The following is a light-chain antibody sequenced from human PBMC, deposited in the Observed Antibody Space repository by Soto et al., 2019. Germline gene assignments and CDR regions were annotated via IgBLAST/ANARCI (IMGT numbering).Light chain of an antibody. CDR3: SSYTSTSTLYA. J-gene: IGLJ1*01. V-gene: IGLV2-14*01. CDR1: SSDVGGYNY. CDR2: EVT. Sequence: QSALTQPASVSGSPGQSITISCTGTSSDVGGYNYVSWYQQHPDKAPKLMIYEVTNRPSGVSFRFSGSKSGNTASLTISGLQPEDEADYYCSSYTSTSTLYAFGTGTKVTVL.